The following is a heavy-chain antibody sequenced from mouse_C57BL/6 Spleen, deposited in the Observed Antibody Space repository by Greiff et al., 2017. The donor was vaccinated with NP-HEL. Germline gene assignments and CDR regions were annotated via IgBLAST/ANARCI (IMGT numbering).Heavy chain of an antibody. J-gene: IGHJ4*01. CDR1: GYTFTSYW. D-gene: IGHD2-2*01. Sequence: VQLQQSGAELVKPGASVKMSCKASGYTFTSYWITWVKQRPGQGLEWIGDIYPGSGSTNYNEKFKSKATLTVDTSSSTAYMQLSSLTSEDSAVYYCARGRIYYGYDDYAMDYWGQGTSVTVSS. CDR3: ARGRIYYGYDDYAMDY. CDR2: IYPGSGST. V-gene: IGHV1-55*01.